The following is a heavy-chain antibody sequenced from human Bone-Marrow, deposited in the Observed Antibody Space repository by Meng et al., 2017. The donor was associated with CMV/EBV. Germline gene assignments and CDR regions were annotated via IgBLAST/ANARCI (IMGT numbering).Heavy chain of an antibody. Sequence: SETLSLTCNVYGGSFSTYYWTWIRQPPGKGLEWIGEIIDSGSTDYNPSLKSRVAISLDTSKNQLSLKLKSVTAADTAIYFCARGISPIQFAEGFVDPYYFDSWGQGTLVTVSS. V-gene: IGHV4-34*01. CDR2: IIDSGST. J-gene: IGHJ4*02. D-gene: IGHD5-24*01. CDR1: GGSFSTYY. CDR3: ARGISPIQFAEGFVDPYYFDS.